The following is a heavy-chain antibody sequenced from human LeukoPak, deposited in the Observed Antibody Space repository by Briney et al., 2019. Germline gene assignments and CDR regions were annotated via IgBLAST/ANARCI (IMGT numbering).Heavy chain of an antibody. CDR2: IYSGGST. CDR3: ARRYYGGDCYFDY. CDR1: GFTVSSNY. J-gene: IGHJ4*02. Sequence: GGSLRLSCAASGFTVSSNYMSWVRQAPGKGLEWVSVIYSGGSTYYADSVKGRFTISRDNSKNTLYLQMNSLRTEDTAVYYCARRYYGGDCYFDYWGQGTLVTVSS. D-gene: IGHD2-21*02. V-gene: IGHV3-53*01.